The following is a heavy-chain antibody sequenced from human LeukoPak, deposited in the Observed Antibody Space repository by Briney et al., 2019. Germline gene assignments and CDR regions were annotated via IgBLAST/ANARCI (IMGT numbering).Heavy chain of an antibody. V-gene: IGHV3-53*01. D-gene: IGHD5/OR15-5a*01. CDR3: ARDYSGYGVFD. Sequence: PGGSLRLSCAVSGISVSGTYMNWVREAPGKGLEWVSVIYSGGTTFYADSVKGRFTISRDDSKNLLFLQMNNLRTEDTAVYYCARDYSGYGVFDWGQGTLVTVSS. CDR2: IYSGGTT. J-gene: IGHJ4*02. CDR1: GISVSGTY.